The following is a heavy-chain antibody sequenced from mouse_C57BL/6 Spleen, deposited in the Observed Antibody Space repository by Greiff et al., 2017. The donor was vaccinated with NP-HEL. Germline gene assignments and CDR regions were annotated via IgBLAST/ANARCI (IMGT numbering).Heavy chain of an antibody. D-gene: IGHD2-5*01. CDR2: ISSGGDYI. J-gene: IGHJ2*01. V-gene: IGHV5-9-1*02. CDR3: TRALYSNYYFDY. Sequence: VQLKESGEGLVKPGGSLKLSCAASGFTFSSYAMSWVRQTPEKRLEWVAYISSGGDYIYYADTVKGRFTISRDNARNTLYLQMSSLKSEDTAMYYCTRALYSNYYFDYWGQGTTLTVSS. CDR1: GFTFSSYA.